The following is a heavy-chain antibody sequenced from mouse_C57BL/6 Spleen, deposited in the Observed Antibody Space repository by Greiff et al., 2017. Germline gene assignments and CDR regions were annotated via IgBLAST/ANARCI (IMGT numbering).Heavy chain of an antibody. J-gene: IGHJ1*03. D-gene: IGHD1-1*01. CDR3: ATSITTVVDHWYFDV. CDR2: IYPGDGDT. CDR1: GYAFSSSW. Sequence: VQLQQSGPELVKPGASVKISCKASGYAFSSSWMNWVKQRPGKGLEWIGRIYPGDGDTNYNGKFKGKATLTADKSSSTAYMQLSSLTSVDSAVYFCATSITTVVDHWYFDVWGTGTTVTVSS. V-gene: IGHV1-82*01.